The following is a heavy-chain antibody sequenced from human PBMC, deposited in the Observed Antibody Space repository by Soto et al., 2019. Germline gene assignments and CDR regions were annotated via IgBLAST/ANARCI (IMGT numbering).Heavy chain of an antibody. V-gene: IGHV5-10-1*01. D-gene: IGHD6-13*01. CDR3: ARLRRAAAGMYYFDY. Sequence: GESLKISCKGSGYSFTSYWISWVRQMPGKGLEWMGRIDPSDSYTNYSPSFQGHVTISADKSISTAYLQWSSLKASDTAMYYCARLRRAAAGMYYFDYCGQGPLVTVS. J-gene: IGHJ4*02. CDR1: GYSFTSYW. CDR2: IDPSDSYT.